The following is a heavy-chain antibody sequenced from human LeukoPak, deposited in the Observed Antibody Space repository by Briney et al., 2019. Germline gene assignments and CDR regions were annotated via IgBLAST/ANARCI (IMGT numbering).Heavy chain of an antibody. CDR1: GFTFSSYA. CDR3: ARPDDSSGYYSVFDY. CDR2: ISYDGSNK. V-gene: IGHV3-30*01. Sequence: QSGGSLRLSCAASGFTFSSYAMHWVRQAPGKGLEWVAVISYDGSNKYYADSVKGRFTISRDNSKNTLYLQMNSLRAEDTAVYYCARPDDSSGYYSVFDYWGQGTLVTVSS. D-gene: IGHD3-22*01. J-gene: IGHJ4*02.